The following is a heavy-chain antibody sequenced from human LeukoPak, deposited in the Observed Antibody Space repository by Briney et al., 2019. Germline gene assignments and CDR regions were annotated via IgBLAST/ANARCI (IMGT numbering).Heavy chain of an antibody. V-gene: IGHV3-23*01. J-gene: IGHJ4*02. CDR1: GFTFSSYA. CDR3: SKASRLLHGSGSYPGYFDY. CDR2: ISGSGDST. Sequence: GGSLRLSCAASGFTFSSYAMSWVRQAPGKGLEWVSSISGSGDSTYYADSVKGRFTISRDNSKNTLYLQMNSLRAEDTAVYYCSKASRLLHGSGSYPGYFDYWGQGTLATVSS. D-gene: IGHD3-10*01.